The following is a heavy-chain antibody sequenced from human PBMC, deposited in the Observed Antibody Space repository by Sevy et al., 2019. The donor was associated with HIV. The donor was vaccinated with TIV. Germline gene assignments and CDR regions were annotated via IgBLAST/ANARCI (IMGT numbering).Heavy chain of an antibody. D-gene: IGHD3-3*01. J-gene: IGHJ4*01. V-gene: IGHV4-38-2*01. CDR3: ATHGIFGVTYSFDY. CDR2: IDQRGNA. Sequence: SETLSLTCAVSGYSISRGYHWGWIRQPPGKGLEWIGSIDQRGNAYYNPSLRSRVTISVDTSKNQFSLYVRTVTATDTAVYYCATHGIFGVTYSFDYWGRGTLVTVSS. CDR1: GYSISRGYH.